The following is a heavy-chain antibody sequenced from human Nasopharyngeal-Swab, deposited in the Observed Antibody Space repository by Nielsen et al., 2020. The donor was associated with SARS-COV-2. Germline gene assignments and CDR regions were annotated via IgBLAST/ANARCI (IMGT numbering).Heavy chain of an antibody. Sequence: GGSLRLSCAASGLTFSSYAMSWVRQAPGKGLEWVSGLRGSGESTNYADSVKGRFTISRDNSISTMYLQMNSLRVEDTAIYYCATSLGEIYRGWYFDLWGRGTLVTVSS. V-gene: IGHV3-23*01. D-gene: IGHD2-21*01. J-gene: IGHJ2*01. CDR3: ATSLGEIYRGWYFDL. CDR1: GLTFSSYA. CDR2: LRGSGEST.